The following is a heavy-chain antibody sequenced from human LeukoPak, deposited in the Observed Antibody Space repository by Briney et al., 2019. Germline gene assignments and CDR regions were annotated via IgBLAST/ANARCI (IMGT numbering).Heavy chain of an antibody. CDR1: GXTFSSYG. D-gene: IGHD2-21*02. CDR2: IWYDGSNK. J-gene: IGHJ4*02. V-gene: IGHV3-33*01. CDR3: ARDLPHNCGGDCPWVY. Sequence: GGSLRLSCAASGXTFSSYGVHWVRQAPGKGLEWVAVIWYDGSNKYYADSVKGRFTISRDNSKNTLYLQMNSLRAEDTAVYYCARDLPHNCGGDCPWVYWGQGTLVTVSS.